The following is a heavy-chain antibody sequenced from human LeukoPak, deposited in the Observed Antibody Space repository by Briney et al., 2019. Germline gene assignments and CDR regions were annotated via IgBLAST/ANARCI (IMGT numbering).Heavy chain of an antibody. CDR2: TYYRSKWYK. CDR3: TREYPVGYSTN. V-gene: IGHV6-1*01. J-gene: IGHJ4*02. Sequence: HSQTLSLTCAISGDSVSSNSDTWNWIRQSPSRGLEWLGRTYYRSKWYKDYAESMKSRITINPDTSKNQFCLQLNSVTPEDTALYYCTREYPVGYSTNWGQGILVTVSS. CDR1: GDSVSSNSDT. D-gene: IGHD2-8*01.